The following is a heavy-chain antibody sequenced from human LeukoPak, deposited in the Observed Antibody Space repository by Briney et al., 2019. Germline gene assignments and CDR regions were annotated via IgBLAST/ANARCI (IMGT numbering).Heavy chain of an antibody. CDR2: ISGEGYST. CDR1: GFTFSTYT. Sequence: GGSLGLSCAASGFTFSTYTMAWVRQAPGGGLEWVSGISGEGYSTYYADSVKGRFAISRDNSKSTLYLQMNSLRAEDTAVYYCAKDFGRNLGGPGYWGRGTRVTVSS. CDR3: AKDFGRNLGGPGY. V-gene: IGHV3-23*01. D-gene: IGHD3-10*01. J-gene: IGHJ4*02.